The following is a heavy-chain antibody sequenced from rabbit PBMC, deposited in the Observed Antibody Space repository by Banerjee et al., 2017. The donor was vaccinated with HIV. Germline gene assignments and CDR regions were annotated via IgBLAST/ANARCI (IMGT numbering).Heavy chain of an antibody. CDR3: ARDLAGVIGWNFNL. Sequence: QEQLEESGGDLVKPEGSLTLTCTASGFSFSNKYVMCWVRQAPGKGLEWIACIDGGSSGRTYYASWAKGRFTISKTSSTTVTLQLNSLTAADTATYFCARDLAGVIGWNFNLWGPGTLVTVS. CDR1: GFSFSNKYV. V-gene: IGHV1S45*01. J-gene: IGHJ4*01. CDR2: IDGGSSGRT. D-gene: IGHD4-1*01.